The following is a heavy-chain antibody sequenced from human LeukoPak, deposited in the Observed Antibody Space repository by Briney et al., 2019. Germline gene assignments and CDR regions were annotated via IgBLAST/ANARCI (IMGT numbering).Heavy chain of an antibody. CDR1: GFTFGDYA. CDR3: TREVGAPDY. D-gene: IGHD1-26*01. J-gene: IGHJ4*02. CDR2: IRSKAYGGTT. Sequence: PGRSLRLSCTASGFTFGDYAMSWVRQAPGKGLEWVGFIRSKAYGGTTEYAASVKGRFTISRDDSISIAYLQMNSLKTEDTAVYYCTREVGAPDYWGQGTLVTVSS. V-gene: IGHV3-49*04.